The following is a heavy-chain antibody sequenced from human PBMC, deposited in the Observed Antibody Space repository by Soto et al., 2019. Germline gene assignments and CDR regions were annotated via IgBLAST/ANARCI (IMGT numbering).Heavy chain of an antibody. J-gene: IGHJ6*02. D-gene: IGHD2-15*01. CDR2: IIPIFGTA. V-gene: IGHV1-69*06. CDR3: ARDCSGGSCYGYYYYYGMDV. CDR1: GGTFSSYA. Sequence: QVQLVQSGAEVKKPGSSVKVSCKASGGTFSSYAISWVRQAPGQGLEWMGGIIPIFGTANYAQKFQGRVTITADKSTSTAYMERSSVRSEDTAVYYCARDCSGGSCYGYYYYYGMDVWGQGTTVTVSS.